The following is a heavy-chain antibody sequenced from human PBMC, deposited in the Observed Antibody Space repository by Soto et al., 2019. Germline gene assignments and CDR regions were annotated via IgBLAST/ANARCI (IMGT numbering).Heavy chain of an antibody. CDR3: IRPMTGTTRGFDY. V-gene: IGHV3-72*01. D-gene: IGHD1-1*01. CDR2: SRNKANSYTT. Sequence: EVQLVESGGGLVQPGGSLRLSCAVSGFTFSDHYMDWVRQAPGKGLEWVGRSRNKANSYTTEYAASVKVRFTISRDDSENSLYLQIDSLKTEDTAVYFCIRPMTGTTRGFDYWGQGTLVTVSS. CDR1: GFTFSDHY. J-gene: IGHJ4*02.